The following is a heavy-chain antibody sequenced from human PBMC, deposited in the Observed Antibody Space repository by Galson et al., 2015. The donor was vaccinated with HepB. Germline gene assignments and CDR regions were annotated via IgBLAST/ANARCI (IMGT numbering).Heavy chain of an antibody. CDR2: IWYDGSNK. Sequence: SLRLSCAASGFTFSSYGMHWVRQAPGKGLEWVAVIWYDGSNKYYADSVKGRFTISRDNSKNTLYLQMNSLRAEDTAVYYCARAGGYCSGGSCYSAYFQHWGQGTLVTVSS. D-gene: IGHD2-15*01. CDR3: ARAGGYCSGGSCYSAYFQH. CDR1: GFTFSSYG. J-gene: IGHJ1*01. V-gene: IGHV3-33*08.